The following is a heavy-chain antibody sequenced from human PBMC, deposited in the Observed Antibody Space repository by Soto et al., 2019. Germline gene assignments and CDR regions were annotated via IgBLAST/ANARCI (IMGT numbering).Heavy chain of an antibody. J-gene: IGHJ5*02. Sequence: EVQLVQSGAEVKKPGESLKISCKGSGYSFTSYWIGWVRQMPGKGLEWMGIIYPGDSDTRYSPSFQGQVTISADKSISTAYLQWTSLKASDTAMYYCARQPDSSGWLMGFDPWGQGTLVTVSS. CDR3: ARQPDSSGWLMGFDP. CDR1: GYSFTSYW. V-gene: IGHV5-51*01. CDR2: IYPGDSDT. D-gene: IGHD6-19*01.